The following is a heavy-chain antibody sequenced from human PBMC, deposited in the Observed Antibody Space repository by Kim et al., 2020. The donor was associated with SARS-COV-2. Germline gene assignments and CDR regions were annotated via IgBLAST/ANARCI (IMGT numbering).Heavy chain of an antibody. J-gene: IGHJ4*02. D-gene: IGHD2-15*01. CDR3: ARDLRCRGGSCYFTFDY. CDR2: INSDGSST. V-gene: IGHV3-74*01. Sequence: GGSLRLSCAASGFTFSSYWMHWVRQAPGKGLVWVSRINSDGSSTSYADSVKGRFTISRDNAKNTLYLQMNSLRAEDTAVYYCARDLRCRGGSCYFTFDYWGQGTLGTASS. CDR1: GFTFSSYW.